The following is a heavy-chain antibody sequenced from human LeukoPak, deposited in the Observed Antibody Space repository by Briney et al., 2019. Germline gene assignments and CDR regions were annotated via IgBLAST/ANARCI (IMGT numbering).Heavy chain of an antibody. CDR1: AYTFTGYY. CDR2: INPNSGDT. D-gene: IGHD2-2*02. J-gene: IGHJ4*02. Sequence: GASVKVSCTASAYTFTGYYRHWVRQAPGQGLEWMERINPNSGDTSSAQKFQGRVTMTRDTPISTAYMELSRLRSDDTAVYYCARDRIGCGSSSCYIDYWGQGTLVTVSS. CDR3: ARDRIGCGSSSCYIDY. V-gene: IGHV1-2*06.